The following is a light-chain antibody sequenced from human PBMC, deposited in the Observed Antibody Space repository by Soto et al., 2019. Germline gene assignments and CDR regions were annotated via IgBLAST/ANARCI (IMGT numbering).Light chain of an antibody. CDR1: SSDVGGYNY. V-gene: IGLV2-14*01. J-gene: IGLJ1*01. CDR3: SSFRSGSTL. Sequence: QSALTQPASVSGSPGQSITISCTGTSSDVGGYNYVSWYQQHPGKAPKLMIYAVSNRPSGVSNRFSGSKSGNTASLTISGLQAEDEADYYCSSFRSGSTLFGTGTKLTVL. CDR2: AVS.